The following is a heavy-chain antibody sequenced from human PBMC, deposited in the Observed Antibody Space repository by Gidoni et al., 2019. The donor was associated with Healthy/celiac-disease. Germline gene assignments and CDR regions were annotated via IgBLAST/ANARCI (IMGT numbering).Heavy chain of an antibody. J-gene: IGHJ3*02. CDR1: GFTVSSNY. CDR2: IYSGGST. V-gene: IGHV3-53*01. Sequence: EVQLVESGGGLIQPGGSLSLSCAACGFTVSSNYMSWVRQAPGKGLEWVSVIYSGGSTYYADSVKGRFTISRDNSKNTLYLQMNSLRAEDTAVYYCARDSGGDAFDIWGQGTMVTVSS. CDR3: ARDSGGDAFDI.